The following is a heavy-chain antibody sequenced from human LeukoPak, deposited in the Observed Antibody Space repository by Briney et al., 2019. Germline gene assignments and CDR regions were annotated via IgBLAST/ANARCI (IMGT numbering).Heavy chain of an antibody. CDR2: IYYSGST. CDR3: ARTYYYGSGSPFDY. Sequence: SQTLSLTCIVSGGSISSGGYYWSWIRQPPGKGLEWIGSIYYSGSTYYNPSLKSRVTISVDTSKNQFSLKLSSVTAADTAVYYCARTYYYGSGSPFDYWGQGTLVTVSS. CDR1: GGSISSGGYY. J-gene: IGHJ4*02. V-gene: IGHV4-39*01. D-gene: IGHD3-10*01.